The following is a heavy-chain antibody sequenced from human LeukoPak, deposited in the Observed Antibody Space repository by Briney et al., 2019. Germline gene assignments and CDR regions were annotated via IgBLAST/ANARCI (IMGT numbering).Heavy chain of an antibody. CDR2: IYYSGST. D-gene: IGHD2-2*01. J-gene: IGHJ6*02. CDR3: ARGQDIVVVPAANSPRYYYYGMDV. V-gene: IGHV4-31*03. CDR1: GGSISSGGYY. Sequence: TSETLSLTCTVSGGSISSGGYYWSWIRQHPGKGLEWIGYIYYSGSTYYNPSLKSRVTISVDTSKNQFSLKLSSVTAADTAVYYCARGQDIVVVPAANSPRYYYYGMDVWGQGTTVTVSS.